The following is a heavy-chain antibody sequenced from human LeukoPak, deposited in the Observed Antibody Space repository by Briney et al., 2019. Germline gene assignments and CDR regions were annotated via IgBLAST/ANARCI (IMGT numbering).Heavy chain of an antibody. V-gene: IGHV1-46*04. CDR3: ARDPSRDGYNYYFDF. Sequence: ASVKVSCKASGYTFITYYMHWVRQAPGQGLERMGIINPSGGTTRYAQKLQGRVTMTRDTSTSTVYMELSSLRSEDTAVYYCARDPSRDGYNYYFDFWGQGTLVTVSS. J-gene: IGHJ4*02. D-gene: IGHD5-24*01. CDR2: INPSGGTT. CDR1: GYTFITYY.